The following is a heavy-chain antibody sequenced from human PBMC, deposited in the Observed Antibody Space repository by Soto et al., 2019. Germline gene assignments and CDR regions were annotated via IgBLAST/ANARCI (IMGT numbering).Heavy chain of an antibody. J-gene: IGHJ3*02. D-gene: IGHD3-22*01. CDR1: GGSFSGYY. V-gene: IGHV4-34*01. CDR3: ATTTGYYDSSGYVVSEDAFDI. Sequence: QVQLQQWGAGLLKPSETLSLTCAVYGGSFSGYYWSWIRQPPGKGLEWSGEINHSGSTNYNPSLTGRVAIPADTSKNQFSLKLSSAAAADTAVYYCATTTGYYDSSGYVVSEDAFDIWGQGTMVTVSS. CDR2: INHSGST.